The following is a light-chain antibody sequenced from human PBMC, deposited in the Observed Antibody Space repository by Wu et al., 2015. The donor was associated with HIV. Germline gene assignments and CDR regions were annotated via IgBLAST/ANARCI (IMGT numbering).Light chain of an antibody. J-gene: IGKJ4*01. CDR2: GAS. V-gene: IGKV3-15*01. Sequence: EIVMTQSPVTLSVSLGERVTLFCRASQSIGTNLAWYQKKPDQGPSLLIFGASTRATGVPPRFSGSGSGTEFSLTISSLQPEDSAIYFCQQLHNYPPFTFGGGTKVEI. CDR1: QSIGTN. CDR3: QQLHNYPPFT.